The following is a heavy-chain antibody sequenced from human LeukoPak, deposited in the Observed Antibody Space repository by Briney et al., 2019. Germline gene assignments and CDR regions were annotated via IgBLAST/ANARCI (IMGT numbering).Heavy chain of an antibody. J-gene: IGHJ3*02. CDR2: IYYSGST. CDR3: ARHVDVLVAFDI. Sequence: SETQSLTCTVSGGSISSYYWSWIRQPPGKGLEWIGYIYYSGSTNYNPSLKSRVTISVDTSKNQFSLKLSSVTAADTAVYYCARHVDVLVAFDIWGQGTMVTVSS. V-gene: IGHV4-59*08. CDR1: GGSISSYY. D-gene: IGHD3-3*02.